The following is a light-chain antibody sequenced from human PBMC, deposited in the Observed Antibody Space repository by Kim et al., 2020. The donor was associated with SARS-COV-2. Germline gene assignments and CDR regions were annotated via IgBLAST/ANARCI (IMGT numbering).Light chain of an antibody. V-gene: IGKV3-15*01. J-gene: IGKJ1*01. Sequence: LSVSPGERATLSCRASQSVSKLSWYQQRPGQAPRLLIYGASTRATGIPARFSGSGSGTEFTLTISSLQSEDFAVYYCQQYNIWRTFGQGTKVEIK. CDR2: GAS. CDR1: QSVSK. CDR3: QQYNIWRT.